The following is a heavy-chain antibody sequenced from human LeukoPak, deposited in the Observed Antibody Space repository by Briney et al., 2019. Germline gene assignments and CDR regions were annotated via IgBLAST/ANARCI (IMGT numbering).Heavy chain of an antibody. Sequence: SETLSLTCTVSGGSVSSSGYYWGWIRQPPGKGLEWIGSIYYSGSTNYNPSLKSRVTMSVDTSKNQFSLKLSSVTAADTAVYYCARDREDYGGNSCLAYWGQGTLVTVSS. J-gene: IGHJ4*02. CDR3: ARDREDYGGNSCLAY. D-gene: IGHD4-23*01. V-gene: IGHV4-39*07. CDR2: IYYSGST. CDR1: GGSVSSSGYY.